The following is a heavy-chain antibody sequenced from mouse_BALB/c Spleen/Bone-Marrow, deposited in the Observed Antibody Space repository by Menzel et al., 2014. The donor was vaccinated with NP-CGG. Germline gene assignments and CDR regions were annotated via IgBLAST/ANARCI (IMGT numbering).Heavy chain of an antibody. D-gene: IGHD1-1*01. Sequence: QVQLQHSGTELVRPATSVKISCKTYGYTFTDYWLGWVKQRPGHGLEWIGDIYPGGEKFKGKATLTADTSSSTAYMQLSSLTSEDSAVYFCARIFGSSIYYAMDFWSDRASVTIS. CDR1: GYTFTDYW. CDR3: ARIFGSSIYYAMDF. V-gene: IGHV1-63*02. CDR2: IYPGG. J-gene: IGHJ4*01.